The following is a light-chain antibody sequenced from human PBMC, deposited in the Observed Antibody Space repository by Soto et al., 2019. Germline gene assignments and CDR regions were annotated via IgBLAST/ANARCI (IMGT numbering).Light chain of an antibody. CDR3: LLCYGDAQV. V-gene: IGLV7-43*01. CDR1: TGAVTSAYY. CDR2: STS. Sequence: QAVVTQEPSLTVSPGGTVTLTCASSTGAVTSAYYPNWFQQKPGQAPSALIYSTSNRHSWTPARFSGSLLGGKAALTLSGVQPEDEAEYYCLLCYGDAQVFGSGTKLTVL. J-gene: IGLJ1*01.